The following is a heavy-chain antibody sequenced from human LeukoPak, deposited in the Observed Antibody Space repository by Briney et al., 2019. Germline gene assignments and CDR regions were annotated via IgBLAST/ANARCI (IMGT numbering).Heavy chain of an antibody. V-gene: IGHV1-69*05. CDR1: GGTFSSYA. J-gene: IGHJ6*03. CDR2: IIPIFGTA. D-gene: IGHD3-3*01. Sequence: GASVKVSCKASGGTFSSYAISWVRQAPGQGLEWMGGIIPIFGTANYAQKFQGRVTITTDESTSTAYMELSSLRSEDTAVYYCARDAQKYYDFWSGGGDYYYYMDVWGKGTTVTVSS. CDR3: ARDAQKYYDFWSGGGDYYYYMDV.